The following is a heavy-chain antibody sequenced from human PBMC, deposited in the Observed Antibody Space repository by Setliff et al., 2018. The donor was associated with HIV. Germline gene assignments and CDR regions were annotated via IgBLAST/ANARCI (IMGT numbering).Heavy chain of an antibody. CDR1: GGSMSTYY. V-gene: IGHV4-4*08. CDR3: ARGNNDYVYLDY. J-gene: IGHJ4*02. CDR2: IYTSGST. D-gene: IGHD3-16*01. Sequence: SETLSLTCTVSGGSMSTYYWSWIRQPPGKGLEWIGYIYTSGSTNYNPSLRSRGTISVDTSKNHFSLRLSSVTAADTAVYYCARGNNDYVYLDYWGPGAVVTVSS.